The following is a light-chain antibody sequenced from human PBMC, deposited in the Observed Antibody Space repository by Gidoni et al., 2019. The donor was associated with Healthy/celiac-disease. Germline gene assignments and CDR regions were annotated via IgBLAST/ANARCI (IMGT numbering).Light chain of an antibody. V-gene: IGKV4-1*01. CDR1: QSVLYSSNNKNY. CDR2: WAS. J-gene: IGKJ2*01. Sequence: DIVMTQSPDSLAVSLGERANINCRSSQSVLYSSNNKNYLAWYQQKPGQPPKLLIYWASTRESGVPARFSGSGSGTDFTLTISSLQAEDVAVYYCQQYYSTPHTFGQGTKLEIK. CDR3: QQYYSTPHT.